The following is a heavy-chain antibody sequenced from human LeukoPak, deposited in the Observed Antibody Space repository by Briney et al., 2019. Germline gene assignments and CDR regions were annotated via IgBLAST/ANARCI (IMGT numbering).Heavy chain of an antibody. CDR3: ARDGRSTWFDP. V-gene: IGHV4-34*12. CDR1: SEPFSGYY. J-gene: IGHJ5*02. CDR2: IIHSGST. Sequence: SETLSLTCAVFSEPFSGYYWTWIRQPPGKGLEWIGEIIHSGSTYYNPSLKSRVTISVDTSKNQFSLKLSSVTAADTAVYYCARDGRSTWFDPWGQGTLVTVSS. D-gene: IGHD2-2*01.